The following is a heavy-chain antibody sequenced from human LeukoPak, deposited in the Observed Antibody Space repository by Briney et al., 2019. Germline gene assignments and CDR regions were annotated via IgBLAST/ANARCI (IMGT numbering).Heavy chain of an antibody. CDR2: IYYSGST. V-gene: IGHV4-59*08. CDR1: GGSISSYY. CDR3: ARQVRACTNGVCYRTFFDF. D-gene: IGHD2-8*01. Sequence: SETLSLTCTVSGGSISSYYWSWIRQPPGKGLEWIGYIYYSGSTYYNPSLKSRVTISVDTSKNQFSLRLSSVTAADTAVYFRARQVRACTNGVCYRTFFDFWGQGTLVTVSS. J-gene: IGHJ4*02.